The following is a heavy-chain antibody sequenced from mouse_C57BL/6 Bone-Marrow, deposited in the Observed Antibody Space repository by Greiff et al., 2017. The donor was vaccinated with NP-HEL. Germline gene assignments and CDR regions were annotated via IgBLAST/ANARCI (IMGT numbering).Heavy chain of an antibody. D-gene: IGHD2-1*01. J-gene: IGHJ4*01. CDR3: ARRGYYGNYVYAMDY. CDR1: GFTFSSYG. V-gene: IGHV5-6*02. CDR2: ISSGGSYT. Sequence: DVKLVESGGDLVKPGGSLKLSCAASGFTFSSYGMSWVRQTPDKRLEWVATISSGGSYTYYPDSVKGRFTISRDNAKNTLYLQMSSLKSEDTAMYYCARRGYYGNYVYAMDYWGQGTSVTVSS.